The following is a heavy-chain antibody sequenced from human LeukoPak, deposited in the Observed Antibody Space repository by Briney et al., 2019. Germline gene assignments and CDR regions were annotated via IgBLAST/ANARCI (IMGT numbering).Heavy chain of an antibody. D-gene: IGHD6-19*01. Sequence: KHGESLKISCEGSGYSFTSYWIGWVRQMPGKGLEWMGIIYPGGSETRYSPSFQGQVTISADKSISTAYLQWSSLKASDTAMYYCARQPPYGSGWYGADYWGQGTLVTVSS. CDR2: IYPGGSET. V-gene: IGHV5-51*01. CDR3: ARQPPYGSGWYGADY. CDR1: GYSFTSYW. J-gene: IGHJ4*02.